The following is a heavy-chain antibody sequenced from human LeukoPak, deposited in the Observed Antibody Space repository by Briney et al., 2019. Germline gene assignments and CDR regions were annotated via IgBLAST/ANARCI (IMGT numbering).Heavy chain of an antibody. Sequence: GGSLRLSCAASGFTFSSYWMSWVRQAPGKGLEWVANIKQDGSEKYYVDSVKGRFTISRDNAKNSLYLQMNSLRAEDTAVYYCARGRRGSGSYYKDYFDYWGQGTLVTVSS. CDR3: ARGRRGSGSYYKDYFDY. D-gene: IGHD3-10*01. CDR1: GFTFSSYW. J-gene: IGHJ4*02. V-gene: IGHV3-7*01. CDR2: IKQDGSEK.